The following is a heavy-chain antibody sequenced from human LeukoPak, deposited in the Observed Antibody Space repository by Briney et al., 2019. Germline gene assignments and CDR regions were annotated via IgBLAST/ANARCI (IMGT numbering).Heavy chain of an antibody. CDR1: GFTFRSFG. CDR3: AKDLYDRSGYYYTIMDY. J-gene: IGHJ4*02. Sequence: PGGSLRLSCAASGFTFRSFGMHWVRQAPGKGLEWVAVISYDGRNKYYADSVKGRFIISRDNSKNTVFLQMNSPRPEDTAVYYCAKDLYDRSGYYYTIMDYWGQGTLVTVTS. D-gene: IGHD3-22*01. V-gene: IGHV3-30*18. CDR2: ISYDGRNK.